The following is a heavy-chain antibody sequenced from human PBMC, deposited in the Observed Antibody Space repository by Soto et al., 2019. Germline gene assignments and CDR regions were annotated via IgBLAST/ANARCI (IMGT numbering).Heavy chain of an antibody. CDR2: ISSSSSYI. Sequence: GGSLRLSCAASGFTFSSYSVNWFRQAPGKGLEWVSSISSSSSYIYYADSVKGRFTISRDNAKKSLYLQMNSLRADDTAVYYCARGLPEDYYYYGVDVWGQGTTVTVSS. J-gene: IGHJ6*02. CDR3: ARGLPEDYYYYGVDV. CDR1: GFTFSSYS. V-gene: IGHV3-21*01. D-gene: IGHD2-15*01.